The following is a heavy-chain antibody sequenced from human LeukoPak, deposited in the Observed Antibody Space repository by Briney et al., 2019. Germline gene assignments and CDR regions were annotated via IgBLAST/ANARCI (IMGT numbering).Heavy chain of an antibody. D-gene: IGHD1-1*01. CDR2: IHPEGNEK. CDR1: GFTFSKFW. Sequence: PGGSLRLSCLVSGFTFSKFWMSWVRQAPGRGGEWVANIHPEGNEKYHVESVKGRFTISRDNAKNLLFLQMNGLRVEDTAVYYCARGDDFSGDHWGQGTLVTVSS. J-gene: IGHJ4*02. CDR3: ARGDDFSGDH. V-gene: IGHV3-7*04.